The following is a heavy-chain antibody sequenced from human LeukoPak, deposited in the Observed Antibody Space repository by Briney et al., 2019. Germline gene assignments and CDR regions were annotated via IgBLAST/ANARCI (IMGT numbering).Heavy chain of an antibody. CDR1: GYTFTSYG. D-gene: IGHD1-26*01. J-gene: IGHJ5*02. V-gene: IGHV1-18*01. CDR3: ARDSEETHKWELPRYNWFDP. CDR2: ISAYNGNT. Sequence: GASVKVSCKASGYTFTSYGISWVRQAPGQGLEWMGWISAYNGNTNYAQKLQGRVTMTTDTSTSTAYMELRSPRSDDTAVYYCARDSEETHKWELPRYNWFDPWGQGTLVTVSS.